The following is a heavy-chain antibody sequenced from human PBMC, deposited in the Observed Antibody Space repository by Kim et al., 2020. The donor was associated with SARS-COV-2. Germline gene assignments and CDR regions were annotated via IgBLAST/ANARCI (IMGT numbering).Heavy chain of an antibody. D-gene: IGHD1-26*01. CDR3: ARVGEAAGWDEEGLGGMDV. J-gene: IGHJ6*02. Sequence: KGQFTIYRDNSKKTLYLQMSSLRPEDTAVYYCARVGEAAGWDEEGLGGMDVWGQGTTVTVSS. V-gene: IGHV3-30*15.